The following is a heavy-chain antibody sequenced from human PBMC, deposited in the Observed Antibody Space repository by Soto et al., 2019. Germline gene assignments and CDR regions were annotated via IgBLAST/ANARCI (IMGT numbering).Heavy chain of an antibody. Sequence: SETLSLTCAVYGGSFSGYYWSWIRQPPGKGLEWIGEINHSGSTNYSPSLKSRVTISVDTSKNQFSLKLSSVTAADTAVYYCARGGEVAAAAWFDPWGQGTLVTVSS. CDR1: GGSFSGYY. D-gene: IGHD6-13*01. J-gene: IGHJ5*02. CDR3: ARGGEVAAAAWFDP. V-gene: IGHV4-34*01. CDR2: INHSGST.